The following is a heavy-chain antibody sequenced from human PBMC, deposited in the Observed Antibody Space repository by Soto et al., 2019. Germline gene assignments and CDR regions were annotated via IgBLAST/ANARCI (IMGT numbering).Heavy chain of an antibody. CDR3: AKEGKIYCGGDCYHYYYYGMDV. Sequence: GGSLRLSCAASGFTFSSYGMHWVRQAPGKGLEWVAVISYDGSNKYYADSVEGRFTISRDNSKNTLYLQMNSLRAEDTAVYYCAKEGKIYCGGDCYHYYYYGMDVWGQGTTVTVSS. D-gene: IGHD2-21*02. V-gene: IGHV3-30*18. CDR2: ISYDGSNK. CDR1: GFTFSSYG. J-gene: IGHJ6*02.